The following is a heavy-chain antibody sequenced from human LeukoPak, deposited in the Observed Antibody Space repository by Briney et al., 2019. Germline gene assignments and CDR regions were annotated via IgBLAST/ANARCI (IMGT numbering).Heavy chain of an antibody. V-gene: IGHV4-34*01. J-gene: IGHJ4*02. CDR2: INHSGST. CDR1: GGSLSAYY. D-gene: IGHD6-13*01. CDR3: ARGLGSIAAAVYFDY. Sequence: KPSATLSLTCAVHGGSLSAYYWSWIRQPPGKGLEWIGEINHSGSTNYNPSLKSRVTISVDTSKNQFSLKLSSLTAADTAVYCCARGLGSIAAAVYFDYWGPGTLVTVSS.